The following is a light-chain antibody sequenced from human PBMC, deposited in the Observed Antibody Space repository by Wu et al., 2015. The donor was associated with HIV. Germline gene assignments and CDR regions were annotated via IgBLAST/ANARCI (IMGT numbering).Light chain of an antibody. CDR2: GAS. CDR1: QSVSSSY. V-gene: IGKV3-20*01. CDR3: QHYQT. J-gene: IGKJ1*01. Sequence: EIVLTQSPGTLSLSPGQRATLSCRASQSVSSSYLAWYQQKPGQPPRLLIYGASSRATGIPDRFSGSGSGTDFTPSISRLEPEDFAVYYCQHYQTFGQGTKVEIK.